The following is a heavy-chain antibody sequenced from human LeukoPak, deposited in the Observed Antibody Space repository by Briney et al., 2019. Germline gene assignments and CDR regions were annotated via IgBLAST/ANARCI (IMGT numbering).Heavy chain of an antibody. CDR3: ARNTHYYFDY. J-gene: IGHJ4*02. Sequence: ASVKVFCKASGYTFTGYYMHWVRQAPGQGHEWMGWINPNSGGTNYAQKYQGRVTMTRDTSISTAYMELSRLRSDDTAVYYCARNTHYYFDYWGQGTLVTVSS. CDR2: INPNSGGT. CDR1: GYTFTGYY. V-gene: IGHV1-2*02.